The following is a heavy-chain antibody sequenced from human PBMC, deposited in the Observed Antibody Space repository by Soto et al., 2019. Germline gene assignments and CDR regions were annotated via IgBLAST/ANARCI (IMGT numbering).Heavy chain of an antibody. CDR1: GGSISSSSYY. CDR3: ARHRQLWLSTPQLDWFDP. V-gene: IGHV4-39*01. D-gene: IGHD5-18*01. CDR2: IYFSGST. Sequence: SETLSLTCTVSGGSISSSSYYWGWIRQPPGKGLEWIGSIYFSGSTYYNPSLKSRVTISVDTSKNQFSLKLSSVTAADTAVYYCARHRQLWLSTPQLDWFDPWGQGTLVTVSS. J-gene: IGHJ5*02.